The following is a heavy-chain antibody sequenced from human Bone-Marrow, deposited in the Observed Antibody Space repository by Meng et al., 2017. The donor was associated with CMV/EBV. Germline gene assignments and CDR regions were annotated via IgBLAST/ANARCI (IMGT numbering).Heavy chain of an antibody. V-gene: IGHV4-34*01. J-gene: IGHJ3*02. CDR3: ARTAAIRRNAFDI. CDR1: GGSFSGYY. D-gene: IGHD2-2*01. Sequence: GSLRLSCAVYGGSFSGYYWSWIRQPPGKGLEWIGEINHSGSTNYNPSLKSRVTISVDTSKNQFSLKLSSVTAADTAVYYCARTAAIRRNAFDIWGQGTMVTVSS. CDR2: INHSGST.